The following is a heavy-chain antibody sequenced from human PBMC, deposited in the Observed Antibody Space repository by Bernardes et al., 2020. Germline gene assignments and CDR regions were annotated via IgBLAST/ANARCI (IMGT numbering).Heavy chain of an antibody. Sequence: ASVKVSCKASGYTFTSYDINWVRQATGQGLEWMGWMNPNNGNTGYAQKFQGRVTMTRNTSISTAYMELSSLRSEDTAVYYCARGALYCSGGSCYYYYGMDVWGQGTTVTVSS. CDR1: GYTFTSYD. CDR3: ARGALYCSGGSCYYYYGMDV. D-gene: IGHD2-15*01. V-gene: IGHV1-8*01. CDR2: MNPNNGNT. J-gene: IGHJ6*02.